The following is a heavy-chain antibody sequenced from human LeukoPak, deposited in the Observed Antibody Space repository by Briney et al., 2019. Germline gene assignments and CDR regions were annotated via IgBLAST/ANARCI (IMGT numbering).Heavy chain of an antibody. CDR3: AKAPGGGYYGSGSYPRPYYYYCMDV. J-gene: IGHJ6*03. D-gene: IGHD3-10*01. CDR1: GFTFSSYA. V-gene: IGHV3-23*01. CDR2: ISASGAST. Sequence: TGGSLRLSCAASGFTFSSYAMTWVRQAPGKGLEWVSGISASGASTYYADSVKGHFTISRDNSKNTLYLQMNSLRAEDTAVYYCAKAPGGGYYGSGSYPRPYYYYCMDVWGKGTTVTISS.